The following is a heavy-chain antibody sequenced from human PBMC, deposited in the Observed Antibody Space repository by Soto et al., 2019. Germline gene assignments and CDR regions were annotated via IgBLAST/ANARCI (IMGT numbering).Heavy chain of an antibody. CDR2: INWNSGFI. J-gene: IGHJ4*02. Sequence: EVQLVESGGGLVQPGRSLRLSCAAAGFTFNDYAMHWVRQAPGKGLEWVSGINWNSGFIVYADSVKGRFTISRDNAKNSLYLQMNSLRAEDTALYFCAKDMGYVDFSLVAGFDNWGLGTLVTVSS. CDR1: GFTFNDYA. V-gene: IGHV3-9*01. CDR3: AKDMGYVDFSLVAGFDN. D-gene: IGHD4-17*01.